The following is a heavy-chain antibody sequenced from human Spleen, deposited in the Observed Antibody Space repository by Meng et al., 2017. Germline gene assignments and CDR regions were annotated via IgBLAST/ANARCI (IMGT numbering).Heavy chain of an antibody. CDR3: VRDENISLGKLFGDY. D-gene: IGHD2-21*01. V-gene: IGHV1-2*06. CDR2: IIPNSGDT. Sequence: QGQLVPCGAEVKGPGASGKVSCKPSGYPFTAYYIHWVRQAPGQGLEWMGHIIPNSGDTLYAPKFQGRVSMTADTSIGTAYVELSGLRSDDTAIYYCVRDENISLGKLFGDYWGQGTLVTVSS. CDR1: GYPFTAYY. J-gene: IGHJ4*02.